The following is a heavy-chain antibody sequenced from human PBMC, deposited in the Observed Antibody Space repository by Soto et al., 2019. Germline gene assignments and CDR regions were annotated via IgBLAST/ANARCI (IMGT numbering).Heavy chain of an antibody. J-gene: IGHJ4*02. CDR3: ARDRPPVDS. CDR1: GYTFTSYY. CDR2: ISAYNGTT. V-gene: IGHV1-18*01. Sequence: QVQLVQSGAEVKKPGASVKVSCKASGYTFTSYYISWVRQAPGQGLEWMGWISAYNGTTNYAQKLQGRVTMTTDTPTSTADMELRSLRPDDTAVYYCARDRPPVDSWGQGTLMPFSS.